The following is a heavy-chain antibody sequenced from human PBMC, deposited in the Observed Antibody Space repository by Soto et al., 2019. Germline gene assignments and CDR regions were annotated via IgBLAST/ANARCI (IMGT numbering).Heavy chain of an antibody. CDR2: IIPVFDKA. J-gene: IGHJ3*01. Sequence: QVQLVQSGADVKKPGSSVKVSCKTSGGPFGSSAISWVRQAPAQGLEWMGEIIPVFDKANYAQNFQGRLTMTADEPTGTVFMQLSSLRSEDTAVYFCARLRRDWGDAFDLWGLGTLVTVSS. D-gene: IGHD3-16*01. CDR3: ARLRRDWGDAFDL. CDR1: GGPFGSSA. V-gene: IGHV1-69*01.